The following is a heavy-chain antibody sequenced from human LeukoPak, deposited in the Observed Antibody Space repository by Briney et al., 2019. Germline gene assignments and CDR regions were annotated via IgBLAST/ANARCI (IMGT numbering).Heavy chain of an antibody. J-gene: IGHJ4*02. CDR2: INPSGGST. CDR3: ARMGRWGIHGIDY. CDR1: GYTFTSYY. D-gene: IGHD3-16*01. Sequence: ASVKVSCKASGYTFTSYYMHWVRQAPGQGLEWMGIINPSGGSTSYAQKFQGRVTMTTDTSTSTAYMELRSLRSDDTAVYYCARMGRWGIHGIDYWGQGTLVTVSS. V-gene: IGHV1-46*01.